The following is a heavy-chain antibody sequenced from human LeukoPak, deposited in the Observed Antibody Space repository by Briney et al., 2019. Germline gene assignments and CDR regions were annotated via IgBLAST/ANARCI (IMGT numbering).Heavy chain of an antibody. J-gene: IGHJ4*02. CDR2: ISGSGSVR. V-gene: IGHV3-48*03. D-gene: IGHD6-19*01. Sequence: GGSLTLSCAASGFTFSTYQMSWVRQAPGKGLEWVSYISGSGSVRNYADSVEGRFTISRDNAKDSLFLQMNSLRAEDTAVYYCARDRSGWYVGDFDHWGQGTLVTVSS. CDR1: GFTFSTYQ. CDR3: ARDRSGWYVGDFDH.